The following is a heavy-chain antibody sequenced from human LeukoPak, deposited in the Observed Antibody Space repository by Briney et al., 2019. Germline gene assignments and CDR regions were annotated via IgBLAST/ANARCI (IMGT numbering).Heavy chain of an antibody. Sequence: GGSLRLSCAASGFTFSSYAMSWVRQAPGRGLEWVSAISASGDRTYYADTVKGRFTISRDNSKNTLYLQMNSLRAEDTAVYSCAKNGEVLSWFDPWGQGTLVTVSS. CDR1: GFTFSSYA. V-gene: IGHV3-23*01. D-gene: IGHD3-10*01. CDR3: AKNGEVLSWFDP. J-gene: IGHJ5*02. CDR2: ISASGDRT.